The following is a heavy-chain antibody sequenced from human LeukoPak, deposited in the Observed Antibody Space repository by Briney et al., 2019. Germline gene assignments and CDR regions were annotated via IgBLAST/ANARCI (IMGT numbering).Heavy chain of an antibody. CDR2: IYHTGST. CDR3: ARGGGPFDP. Sequence: PSETLSLTCAVSGDSISSGGYSWSWIRQPPGKGLEYIVYIYHTGSTYYSPSLKSRVTISIDTSRNQFSLKLTSVTAADTAVYYCARGGGPFDPWGQGTLVTVSS. CDR1: GDSISSGGYS. D-gene: IGHD6-25*01. J-gene: IGHJ5*02. V-gene: IGHV4-30-2*01.